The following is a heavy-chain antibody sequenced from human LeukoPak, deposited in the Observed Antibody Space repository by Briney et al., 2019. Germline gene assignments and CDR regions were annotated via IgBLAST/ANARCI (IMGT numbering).Heavy chain of an antibody. CDR2: TYYRSKWYN. D-gene: IGHD4-23*01. Sequence: SQTLSLTCAISGDRVSSSSATWTWIRQSPSGGLEWLGRTYYRSKWYNEYAASVRSRITINPDTSKNQFSLQLGSVTPEDTAVYYCAREDYGGNSGTYSDYWGQGTLVTVSS. CDR1: GDRVSSSSAT. CDR3: AREDYGGNSGTYSDY. J-gene: IGHJ4*02. V-gene: IGHV6-1*01.